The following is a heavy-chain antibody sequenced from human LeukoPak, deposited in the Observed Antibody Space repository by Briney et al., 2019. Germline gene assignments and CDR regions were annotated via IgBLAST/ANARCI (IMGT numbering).Heavy chain of an antibody. CDR3: ARDLGEYCSSTSCYRSDY. CDR2: ISSSGSTI. J-gene: IGHJ4*02. CDR1: GFTFSSYW. V-gene: IGHV3-48*04. D-gene: IGHD2-2*02. Sequence: GGSLRLSCAASGFTFSSYWMHWVRQAPGKGLEWVSYISSSGSTIYYADSVKGRITISRDNAKNSLYLQMNSLRAEDTAVYYCARDLGEYCSSTSCYRSDYWGQGTLVTVSS.